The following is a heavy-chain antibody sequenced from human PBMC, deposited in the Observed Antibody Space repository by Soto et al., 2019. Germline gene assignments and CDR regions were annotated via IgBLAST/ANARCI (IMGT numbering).Heavy chain of an antibody. CDR2: IYSGGST. CDR3: ATYTSLDY. Sequence: EVQLVETGGGLIQPGGSLRLSCAASGFTVSNNYMSWVRQAPGKGLEWVSLIYSGGSTSYAGSVKGRFTISRDNSKNTLFLQRNSLRAEDTAVYFCATYTSLDYWGQGTLVTVSS. D-gene: IGHD2-2*02. J-gene: IGHJ4*02. V-gene: IGHV3-53*02. CDR1: GFTVSNNY.